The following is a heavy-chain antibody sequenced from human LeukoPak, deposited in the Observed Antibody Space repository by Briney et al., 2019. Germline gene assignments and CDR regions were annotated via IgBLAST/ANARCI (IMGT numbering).Heavy chain of an antibody. Sequence: PSETLCLTCTVSGGSISSYYWSWIRQPPGKGLEWIGYIYYSGRTNYNPSLKSRVTISVDTSKNQLSLKLSSVTAADTAVYYCARGGRDGYTLYPFDYWGQGTLVTVSS. CDR1: GGSISSYY. V-gene: IGHV4-59*08. CDR2: IYYSGRT. D-gene: IGHD5-24*01. J-gene: IGHJ4*02. CDR3: ARGGRDGYTLYPFDY.